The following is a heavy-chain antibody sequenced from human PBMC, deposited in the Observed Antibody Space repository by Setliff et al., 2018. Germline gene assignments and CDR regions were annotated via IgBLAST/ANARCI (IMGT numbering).Heavy chain of an antibody. J-gene: IGHJ4*02. CDR3: ARGEYDILTGEYYFDF. CDR2: LNPNSGGT. CDR1: GYTFTGYY. Sequence: ASVKVSCKASGYTFTGYYIHWVRQAPGQGLEWMGCLNPNSGGTNSTRKFEGCVTMTRDTSISAAYMELSSLKSNDTAVYYCARGEYDILTGEYYFDFWGQGTLVTVSS. D-gene: IGHD3-9*01. V-gene: IGHV1-2*04.